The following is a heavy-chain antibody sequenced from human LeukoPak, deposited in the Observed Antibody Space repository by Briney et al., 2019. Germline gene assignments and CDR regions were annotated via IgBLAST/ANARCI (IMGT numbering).Heavy chain of an antibody. J-gene: IGHJ5*02. CDR3: ARDRCSSTSCHNWFDP. D-gene: IGHD2-2*01. Sequence: GGSLRLSCAASGFTVSSNYMSWVRQAPGKGLEWVSVIYSGGSTYYADSVKGRFTISRDNSKNTLYFQMNSLRAEDTAVYYCARDRCSSTSCHNWFDPWGQGTLVTVSS. CDR1: GFTVSSNY. V-gene: IGHV3-66*02. CDR2: IYSGGST.